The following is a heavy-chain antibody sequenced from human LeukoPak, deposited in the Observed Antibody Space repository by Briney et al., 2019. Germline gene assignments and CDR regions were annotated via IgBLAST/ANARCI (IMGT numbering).Heavy chain of an antibody. J-gene: IGHJ5*02. Sequence: GASVKVSCKVSGYTLSSLSIHWVRQVPGKGLEWMGGLDLKHARTIYAERFQGRVTMTEDTSTDIAYMELSSLRSEDTAVYYCTTDSLHNWFDPWGQGTLVTVSS. CDR1: GYTLSSLS. CDR2: LDLKHART. V-gene: IGHV1-24*01. CDR3: TTDSLHNWFDP. D-gene: IGHD5-24*01.